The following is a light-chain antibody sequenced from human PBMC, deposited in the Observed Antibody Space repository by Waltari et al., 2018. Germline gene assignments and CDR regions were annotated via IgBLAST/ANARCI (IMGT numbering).Light chain of an antibody. V-gene: IGLV1-47*01. CDR1: SSNIVSHS. J-gene: IGLJ3*02. CDR3: AAWDDSLNGHWV. Sequence: QSVLTQPPSASGTPGQRATISCSGSSSNIVSHSVYWYQQLPGTAPKLLIYRNNQRPSGVPDRFSGSKSGTSASLAISGLRSEDEVDYYCAAWDDSLNGHWVFGGGTKVTVL. CDR2: RNN.